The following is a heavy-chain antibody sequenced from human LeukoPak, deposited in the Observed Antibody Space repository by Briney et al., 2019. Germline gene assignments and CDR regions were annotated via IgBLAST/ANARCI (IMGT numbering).Heavy chain of an antibody. CDR1: GGSISSSSYY. D-gene: IGHD1-20*01. CDR3: VTDTFDY. J-gene: IGHJ4*02. Sequence: SETLSLTCTVSGGSISSSSYYWGWIRQPPGKGLEWIGSIYYGGSTYYNPSLKSRVTISVDTSKNQFSLKLSSVTAADTAVYYCVTDTFDYWGQGTLVTVSS. V-gene: IGHV4-39*01. CDR2: IYYGGST.